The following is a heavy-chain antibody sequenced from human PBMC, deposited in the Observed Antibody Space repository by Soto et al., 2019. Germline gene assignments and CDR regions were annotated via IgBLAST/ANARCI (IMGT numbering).Heavy chain of an antibody. Sequence: QVQLVQSGAEVKKPGSSVKVSCKASGGTFSNYAITWVRQAPGQGLASMGGIIPRFGSPNYAQHFQGRVTFTADESASTVYMELRSLTSEDTAVYYCARVEAGAFFQVYYGMDVWGQGTAVSVSS. CDR3: ARVEAGAFFQVYYGMDV. J-gene: IGHJ6*02. CDR2: IIPRFGSP. V-gene: IGHV1-69*12. CDR1: GGTFSNYA. D-gene: IGHD3-16*01.